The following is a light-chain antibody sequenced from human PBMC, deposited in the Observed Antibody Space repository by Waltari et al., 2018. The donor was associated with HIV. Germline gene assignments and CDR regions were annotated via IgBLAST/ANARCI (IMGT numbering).Light chain of an antibody. CDR2: AAA. CDR3: QQSYSLPWT. V-gene: IGKV1-39*01. CDR1: QTISRY. Sequence: DIQVTQSPSSLSASVGDRVTITCRTSQTISRYLNWYQQKPGKAPKALIYAAASLYRGVPSRFSGGGAGTEFTLTITSLQLEDFATYYCQQSYSLPWTFGQGTKVEIK. J-gene: IGKJ1*01.